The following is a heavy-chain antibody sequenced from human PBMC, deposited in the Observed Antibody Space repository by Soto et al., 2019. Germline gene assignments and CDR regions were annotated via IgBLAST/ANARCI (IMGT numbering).Heavy chain of an antibody. V-gene: IGHV3-23*01. CDR3: ASLGVGDWANYYYYYGMDA. Sequence: TGGSLRLSCAATGFTFSVYAMTWVRQAPGKGLEWVSAVTANGGSTYSADSVKGRFTISRDNSKNTLFLQMNSLRAEDTAVYYCASLGVGDWANYYYYYGMDAWGQGTTVTVSS. CDR2: VTANGGST. J-gene: IGHJ6*02. CDR1: GFTFSVYA. D-gene: IGHD2-21*02.